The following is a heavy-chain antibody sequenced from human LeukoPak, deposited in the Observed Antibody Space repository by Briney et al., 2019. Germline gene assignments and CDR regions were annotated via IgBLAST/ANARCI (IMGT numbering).Heavy chain of an antibody. CDR2: ISTYNGNT. CDR3: ARQAACSSISCPLGY. D-gene: IGHD2-2*01. V-gene: IGHV1-18*01. J-gene: IGHJ4*02. Sequence: ASVKVSCKASGYTFSTYGISWVRQAPGQGLEWVGWISTYNGNTNYAQRLQDRVTLTTDTSTSAAYMELRSLRSDDTAVYYCARQAACSSISCPLGYWGQGTLVTVSS. CDR1: GYTFSTYG.